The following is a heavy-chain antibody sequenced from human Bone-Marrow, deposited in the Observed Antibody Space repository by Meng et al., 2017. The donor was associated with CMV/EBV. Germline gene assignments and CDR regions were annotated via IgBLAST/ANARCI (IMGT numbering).Heavy chain of an antibody. D-gene: IGHD3-22*01. CDR1: GGSISSYY. V-gene: IGHV4-59*12. CDR3: ARGRSRFRDYYDSSGYKRDYYFDY. CDR2: IYYSGSA. Sequence: GSLRLSCTVSGGSISSYYWSWIRQPPGKGLEWIGYIYYSGSANYNPSLKSRVTISVDTSKNQFSLKLSSVTAADTAVYYCARGRSRFRDYYDSSGYKRDYYFDYWGQGTLVTVSS. J-gene: IGHJ4*02.